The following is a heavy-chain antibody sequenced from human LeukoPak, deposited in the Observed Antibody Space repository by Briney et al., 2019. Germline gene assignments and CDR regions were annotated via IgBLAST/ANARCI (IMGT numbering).Heavy chain of an antibody. V-gene: IGHV1-46*01. CDR2: IYPRDGST. CDR1: GYTLAELS. Sequence: ASVKVSCKLSGYTLAELSIHWVRQAPGQGLEWMGMIYPRDGSTSYAQKFQGRVTVTRDTSTSTVHMELSGLRSEDTAVYYCARDQEGFDYWGQGTLVTVSS. J-gene: IGHJ4*02. CDR3: ARDQEGFDY.